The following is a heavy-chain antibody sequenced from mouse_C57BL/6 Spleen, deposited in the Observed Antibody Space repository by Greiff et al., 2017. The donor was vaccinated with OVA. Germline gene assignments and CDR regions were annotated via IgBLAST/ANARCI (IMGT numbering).Heavy chain of an antibody. CDR3: ARSRYYGWFAY. J-gene: IGHJ3*01. V-gene: IGHV1-42*01. CDR1: GYSFTGYY. CDR2: INPSTGGT. Sequence: VQLQQSGPELVKPGASVKISCKASGYSFTGYYMNWVKQSPEKSLEWIGEINPSTGGTTYNQKFKAKATLTVDKSSSTAYMQLKSLTSEDSAVYYCARSRYYGWFAYWGQGTLVTVSA. D-gene: IGHD1-1*01.